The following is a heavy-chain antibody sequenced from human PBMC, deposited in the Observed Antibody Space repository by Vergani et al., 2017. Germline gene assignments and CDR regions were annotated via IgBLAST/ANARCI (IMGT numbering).Heavy chain of an antibody. V-gene: IGHV4-39*01. CDR1: GGSISSSSYY. D-gene: IGHD2-8*01. CDR2: IYYSGST. J-gene: IGHJ4*02. Sequence: QLQLQESGPGLVKPSETLSLTCTVSGGSISSSSYYWGWIRQPPGKGLEWIGSIYYSGSTYYNPSRKSRVTISVDTSKNQFSLKLSSVTAADTAVYYCARHFGRTEVVLMVYESPSHYYFDYWGQGTLVTVSS. CDR3: ARHFGRTEVVLMVYESPSHYYFDY.